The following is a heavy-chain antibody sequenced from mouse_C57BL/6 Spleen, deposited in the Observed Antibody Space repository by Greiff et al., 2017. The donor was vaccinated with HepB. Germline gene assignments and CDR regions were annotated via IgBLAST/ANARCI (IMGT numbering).Heavy chain of an antibody. J-gene: IGHJ2*01. V-gene: IGHV1-64*01. CDR3: ARSYKDYFDY. Sequence: QVQLQQPGAELVKPGASVKLSCKASGYTFTSYWMHWVKQRPGQGLEWIGMIHPNSGSTNYNEKFKSKATLTVDKSSSTAYMELSSLTSADSAVYYCARSYKDYFDYWGQGTTLTVSS. CDR2: IHPNSGST. CDR1: GYTFTSYW. D-gene: IGHD1-3*01.